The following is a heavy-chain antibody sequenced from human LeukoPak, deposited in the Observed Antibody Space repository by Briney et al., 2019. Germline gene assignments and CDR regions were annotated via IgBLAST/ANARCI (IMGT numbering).Heavy chain of an antibody. J-gene: IGHJ4*02. Sequence: PGGALRLSCAASGFTFSPHHMDWVRQSPGQGLEWVGLIRNKADGYTTIYAASVKGRFTISRDDSQNSVYLQMDSLKTEDTAVYYCGDLGSAGTDHWGQGTLVTVSS. CDR2: IRNKADGYTT. D-gene: IGHD3-10*01. V-gene: IGHV3-72*01. CDR1: GFTFSPHH. CDR3: GDLGSAGTDH.